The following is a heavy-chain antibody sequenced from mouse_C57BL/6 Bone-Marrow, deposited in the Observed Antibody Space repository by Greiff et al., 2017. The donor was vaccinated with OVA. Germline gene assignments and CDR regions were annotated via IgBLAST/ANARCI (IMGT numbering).Heavy chain of an antibody. V-gene: IGHV1-15*01. J-gene: IGHJ4*01. Sequence: VQLQQSGAELVRPGASVTLSCTASGYTFTDSEMHWVKQTPVHGLEWIGAIDPETGGTAYNQKFKGKAILTADKSSSTASMELRRMTSEESAVEYWTRGYSNYYAMDYWGQGTAVTVSA. D-gene: IGHD2-5*01. CDR3: TRGYSNYYAMDY. CDR2: IDPETGGT. CDR1: GYTFTDSE.